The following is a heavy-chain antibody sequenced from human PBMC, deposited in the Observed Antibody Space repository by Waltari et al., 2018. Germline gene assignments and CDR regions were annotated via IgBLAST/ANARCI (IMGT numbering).Heavy chain of an antibody. V-gene: IGHV4-30-4*08. CDR2: IHYSGTT. CDR1: GGSISSGDHY. D-gene: IGHD2-2*01. Sequence: QVQFQESGPGLVKPSQTLSLTCTVSGGSISSGDHYWSWIRQPPGKGLAWIGHIHYSGTTYSNPSLKTRVTISVGTPQNQFSRKLSSVSAADRAVYYCARAPLRGGYCSSTSRRRGYYFDYWGPGTLVTVSS. J-gene: IGHJ4*02. CDR3: ARAPLRGGYCSSTSRRRGYYFDY.